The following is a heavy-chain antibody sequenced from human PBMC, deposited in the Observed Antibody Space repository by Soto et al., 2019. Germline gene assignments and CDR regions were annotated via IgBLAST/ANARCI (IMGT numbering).Heavy chain of an antibody. J-gene: IGHJ6*02. Sequence: EVQLVESGGGLVEPGGSLRLSCAASGFNFINAWMHWVRQAPGKGLEWVGRIKSKTDGGTTDYAEPVKGRLIISRDDSKNTLYLQINSLKMEDTAVYYCSALGVWGQGTTVTFSS. CDR3: SALGV. V-gene: IGHV3-15*07. CDR1: GFNFINAW. CDR2: IKSKTDGGTT. D-gene: IGHD1-26*01.